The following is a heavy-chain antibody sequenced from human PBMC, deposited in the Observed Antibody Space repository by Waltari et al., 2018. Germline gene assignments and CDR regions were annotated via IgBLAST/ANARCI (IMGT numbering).Heavy chain of an antibody. CDR1: GFTFSSYA. CDR3: AKEDYDSSASRYHYYYGMDV. V-gene: IGHV3-23*01. Sequence: EVQLLESGGGLVQPGGSLRLSCAASGFTFSSYAMSWVRQAPGKGLEWVSAISGSGGSTDYADSVKGRFTISRDNSKNTLYLQMNSLRAEDTAVYYCAKEDYDSSASRYHYYYGMDVWGQGTTVTVSS. J-gene: IGHJ6*02. D-gene: IGHD3-22*01. CDR2: ISGSGGST.